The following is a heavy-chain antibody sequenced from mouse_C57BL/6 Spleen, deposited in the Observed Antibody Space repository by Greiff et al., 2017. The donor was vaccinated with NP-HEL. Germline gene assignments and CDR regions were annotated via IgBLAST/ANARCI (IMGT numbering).Heavy chain of an antibody. Sequence: EVKLVESGGGLVKPGGSLKLSCAASGFTFSSYAMSWVRQTPEKRLEWVATISDGGSYTYYPDNVKGRFTISRDNAKNNLYLQMSHLKSEDTAMYYCARDRYYGSIWYFDVWGTGTTVTVSS. D-gene: IGHD1-1*01. J-gene: IGHJ1*03. V-gene: IGHV5-4*01. CDR1: GFTFSSYA. CDR2: ISDGGSYT. CDR3: ARDRYYGSIWYFDV.